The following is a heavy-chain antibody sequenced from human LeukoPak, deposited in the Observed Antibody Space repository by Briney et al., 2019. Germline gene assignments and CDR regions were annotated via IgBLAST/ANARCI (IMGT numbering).Heavy chain of an antibody. D-gene: IGHD1-26*01. CDR1: GVSISSGGHY. J-gene: IGHJ4*02. CDR2: IYSGGST. Sequence: SQTLSLTCTVSGVSISSGGHYWSWIRQHPGEGLEWIGYIYSGGSTYHNPSLNSRVTISRATSSNQFSLNLRSVTAADAAVYYCARDPGFDGTYSYFFDFWGQGALVTVSS. CDR3: ARDPGFDGTYSYFFDF. V-gene: IGHV4-31*03.